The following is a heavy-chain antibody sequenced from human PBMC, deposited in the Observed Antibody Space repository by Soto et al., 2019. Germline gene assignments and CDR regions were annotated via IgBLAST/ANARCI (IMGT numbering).Heavy chain of an antibody. CDR2: ISTSGSTI. V-gene: IGHV3-48*02. J-gene: IGHJ1*01. CDR1: GFTLSAYS. CDR3: AREMATIRADH. Sequence: EVQLLESGGGLVQPGGSLRLSCAASGFTLSAYSVNWVRQAPGKGLEWLSFISTSGSTIYYADSVKGRFTISRDNAKNSVYLQMNSLRDGDTGVYYCAREMATIRADHWGQATLVTVSS.